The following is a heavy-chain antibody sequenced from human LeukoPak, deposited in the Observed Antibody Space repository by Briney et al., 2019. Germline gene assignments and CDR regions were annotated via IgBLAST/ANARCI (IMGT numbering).Heavy chain of an antibody. J-gene: IGHJ4*02. CDR1: GFTFNSYE. D-gene: IGHD3-22*01. Sequence: GGSLRLSCAASGFTFNSYEMNWVRQAPGKGLEWVSYISSNGSTIYYADFVKGRFTISRDNAKKSLYLQMNSLRAEDTAVYYCVRDRGWLSNPGYFDYWGRGTLVTVSS. CDR3: VRDRGWLSNPGYFDY. CDR2: ISSNGSTI. V-gene: IGHV3-48*03.